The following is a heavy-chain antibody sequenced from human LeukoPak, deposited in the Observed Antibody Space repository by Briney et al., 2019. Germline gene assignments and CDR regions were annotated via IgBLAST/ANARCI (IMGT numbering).Heavy chain of an antibody. Sequence: GGSLRLSCAASGFTFSRYSMNWVRQAPGKGLEWVSYISSSSTIYYADSVKGRFTISRDNAKNSLYLQMDSLRAEDTAVYYCARGTYGDYSFDHWGQGTLVTVSS. V-gene: IGHV3-48*01. J-gene: IGHJ4*02. CDR1: GFTFSRYS. CDR3: ARGTYGDYSFDH. D-gene: IGHD4-17*01. CDR2: ISSSSTI.